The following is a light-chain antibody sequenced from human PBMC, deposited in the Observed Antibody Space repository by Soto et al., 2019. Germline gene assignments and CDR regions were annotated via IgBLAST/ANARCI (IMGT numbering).Light chain of an antibody. CDR3: QQYSISPRT. CDR2: GAS. V-gene: IGKV3-20*01. J-gene: IGKJ1*01. CDR1: QSVSSY. Sequence: EIVLTQSPGTLSLSPGERATLSCRASQSVSSYLAWYQQKPGQAPRLLIYGASSRATGIPDRFSGSGSGTDFTLTISRLEPEDFAVYYCQQYSISPRTFGQRTKVEIK.